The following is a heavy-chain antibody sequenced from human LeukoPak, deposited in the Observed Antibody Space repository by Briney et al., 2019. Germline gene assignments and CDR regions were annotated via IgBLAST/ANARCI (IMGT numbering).Heavy chain of an antibody. CDR2: LKSKTDGGTT. CDR3: TKVLLSACDYSWGSYRYLAFDI. CDR1: GFTITNAW. V-gene: IGHV3-15*01. Sequence: GGSLRLSCAASGFTITNAWMSWVRQAPGKGLEWVGRLKSKTDGGTTDYPAPVKGRFTISRDGSQNTMYLQMNSLKTEDTAVYYCTKVLLSACDYSWGSYRYLAFDIWGQGTMVTVSS. J-gene: IGHJ3*02. D-gene: IGHD3-16*02.